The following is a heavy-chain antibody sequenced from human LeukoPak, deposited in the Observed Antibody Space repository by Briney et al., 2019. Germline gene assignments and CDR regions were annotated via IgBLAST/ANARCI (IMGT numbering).Heavy chain of an antibody. CDR3: ANGDTAMVMGAFYYYYGMDV. V-gene: IGHV3-30*04. D-gene: IGHD5-18*01. CDR1: GFTFSSYA. CDR2: ISYDGSNK. J-gene: IGHJ6*02. Sequence: PGGSLRLSCAASGFTFSSYAMHWVRQAPGKGLEWVAVISYDGSNKYYADSVKGRFTISRDNSKNTLYLQMNSLRAEDTAVYYCANGDTAMVMGAFYYYYGMDVWGQGTTVTVSS.